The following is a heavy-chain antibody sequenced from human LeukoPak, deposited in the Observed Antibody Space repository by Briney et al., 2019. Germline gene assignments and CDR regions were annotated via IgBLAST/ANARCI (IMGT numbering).Heavy chain of an antibody. J-gene: IGHJ4*02. D-gene: IGHD5-18*01. V-gene: IGHV3-30*02. CDR2: IRYDGSNK. CDR1: GFTFSSYG. CDR3: AKVDTAMIY. Sequence: GGSLRLSCAASGFTFSSYGMHWVRQAPGKGLEWVAFIRYDGSNKYYAGYGKGRFTISKDNSKNTLYLQMNSLRAEDTAVYYCAKVDTAMIYWGQGTLVTVSS.